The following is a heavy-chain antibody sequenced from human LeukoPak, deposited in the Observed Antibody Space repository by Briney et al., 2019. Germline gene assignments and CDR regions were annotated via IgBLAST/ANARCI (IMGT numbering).Heavy chain of an antibody. CDR2: IYHSGST. J-gene: IGHJ4*02. CDR3: ARLPLHSYFDY. Sequence: SETLSLTCAVSGYSISSGYYWGWIRQPPGKGLEWIGSIYHSGSTYYNPSLKSRVTISVDMSKNQFSLKLSSVTAADTAVYYCARLPLHSYFDYWGQGTLDTVSS. CDR1: GYSISSGYY. V-gene: IGHV4-38-2*01.